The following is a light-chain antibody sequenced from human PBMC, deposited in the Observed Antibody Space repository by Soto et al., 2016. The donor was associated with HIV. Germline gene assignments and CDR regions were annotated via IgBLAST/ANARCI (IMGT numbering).Light chain of an antibody. CDR1: QSISTY. Sequence: DIQMTQSPSSLSASVGDRVTITCRASQSISTYLNWYQQKPGKAPKFLIYGASSLQSGVPSRFSGRGSGTDFTLTISSLQPEDIATYYCQQSYSTPYTFGQGTKLEIK. CDR3: QQSYSTPYT. CDR2: GAS. V-gene: IGKV1-39*01. J-gene: IGKJ2*01.